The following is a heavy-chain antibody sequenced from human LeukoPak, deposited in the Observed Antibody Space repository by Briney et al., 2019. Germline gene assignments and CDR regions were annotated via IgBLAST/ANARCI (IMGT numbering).Heavy chain of an antibody. CDR3: ARGPDGYIMYYFDY. CDR1: GGSISSSNW. V-gene: IGHV4-4*02. D-gene: IGHD5-24*01. CDR2: IYHSGST. J-gene: IGHJ4*02. Sequence: NTSGTLSLTCAVSGGSISSSNWWSWVRQPPGKGLEWIGEIYHSGSTNYNPSLKSRVTISVDKSKNQFSLKLSSVTAADTAVYYCARGPDGYIMYYFDYWGQGTLVTVSS.